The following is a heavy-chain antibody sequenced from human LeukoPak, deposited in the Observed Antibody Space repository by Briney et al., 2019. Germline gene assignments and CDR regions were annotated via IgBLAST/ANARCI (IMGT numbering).Heavy chain of an antibody. Sequence: GESLRLSCAASGFTVSSNYMSWVRQAPGKGLEWVSVIYSGGSTYYADSVKGRFTISRDNSKNTLYLQMNSLRAEDTAVYYCARDGYSSTRSYYYGMDVWGQGTTVTVSS. CDR1: GFTVSSNY. V-gene: IGHV3-66*01. J-gene: IGHJ6*02. D-gene: IGHD6-13*01. CDR3: ARDGYSSTRSYYYGMDV. CDR2: IYSGGST.